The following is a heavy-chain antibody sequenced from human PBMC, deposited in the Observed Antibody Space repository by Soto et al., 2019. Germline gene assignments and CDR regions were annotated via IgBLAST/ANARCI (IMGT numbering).Heavy chain of an antibody. Sequence: SETLSLTCTVSGGSISNYYWSWIRQPPGKGLEWIGYIYNSGSTNYNPSLKSRVTISVDTSKNQFSLKVTSLTATDTAVYYCARGEASSKWLDPWGQGTLVTVS. V-gene: IGHV4-59*01. J-gene: IGHJ5*02. CDR3: ARGEASSKWLDP. CDR1: GGSISNYY. CDR2: IYNSGST.